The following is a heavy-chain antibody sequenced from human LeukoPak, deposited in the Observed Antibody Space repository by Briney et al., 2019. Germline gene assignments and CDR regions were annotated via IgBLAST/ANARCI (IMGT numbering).Heavy chain of an antibody. V-gene: IGHV3-23*01. CDR2: ISKSGDHT. CDR1: GLTFNNYA. J-gene: IGHJ6*02. CDR3: ATSWGPDTSAFRWRRDGMDV. D-gene: IGHD3-16*01. Sequence: GGSLRLSCAVSGLTFNNYAMSWVRQAPGKGLEWVSAISKSGDHTYYAASAKGRFTIYRDNSKNTQYLQMNSLRAEDTAVYYCATSWGPDTSAFRWRRDGMDVWGQGTTVIVS.